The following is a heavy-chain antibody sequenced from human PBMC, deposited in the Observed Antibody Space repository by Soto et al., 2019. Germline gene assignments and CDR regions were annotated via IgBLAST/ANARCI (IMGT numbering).Heavy chain of an antibody. D-gene: IGHD3-10*01. J-gene: IGHJ6*02. CDR2: ISSTSSTI. CDR3: ARNRGRGYGMDV. Sequence: PGGSLRLSCAASEFTFTDYYLSWIRQAPGKGPEWVSYISSTSSTIYYADSVQGRFTISRDNAKNSLYMQMNSLRAEDTAVYYCARNRGRGYGMDVWGQGTTVTVSS. CDR1: EFTFTDYY. V-gene: IGHV3-11*01.